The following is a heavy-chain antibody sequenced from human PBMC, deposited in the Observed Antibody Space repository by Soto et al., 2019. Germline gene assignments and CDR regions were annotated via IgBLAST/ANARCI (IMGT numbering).Heavy chain of an antibody. J-gene: IGHJ4*02. CDR3: ARCPGNDILTGYHFDY. CDR1: GGSFSGYY. D-gene: IGHD3-9*01. CDR2: INHSGST. V-gene: IGHV4-34*01. Sequence: PSETLSLTCAVYGGSFSGYYWSWIRQPPGKGLEWIGEINHSGSTNYNPPLKSRVTISVDTSKNQFSLKLSSVTAADTAVYYCARCPGNDILTGYHFDYWGQGTLVTGSS.